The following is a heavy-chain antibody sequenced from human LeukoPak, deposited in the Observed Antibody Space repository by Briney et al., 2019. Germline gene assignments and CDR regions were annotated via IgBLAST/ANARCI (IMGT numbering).Heavy chain of an antibody. CDR1: GGTFSSYA. CDR3: ARDPPSSYYDSSGYLDY. D-gene: IGHD3-22*01. CDR2: IIPIFGTA. Sequence: SVKVSCKASGGTFSSYAISWVRQAPGQGLEWMGGIIPIFGTANYAQKFQGRVTITADESTSTAYMELSSLRSEDTAVYYCARDPPSSYYDSSGYLDYWGQGTLVTVSP. J-gene: IGHJ4*02. V-gene: IGHV1-69*13.